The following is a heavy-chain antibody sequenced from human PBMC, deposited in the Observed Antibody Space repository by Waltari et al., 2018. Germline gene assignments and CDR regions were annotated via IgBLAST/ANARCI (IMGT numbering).Heavy chain of an antibody. CDR1: VGSFSGYY. V-gene: IGHV4-34*01. Sequence: QVQLQQWGAGLLKPSETLSLTCAVSVGSFSGYYWSWIRQPPGKGLEWIGEINHSGSTNYNPSLKSRVTISVDTSKNQFSLKLSSVTAADTAVYYCARKWGYSNYADVWGKGTTVTVSS. CDR3: ARKWGYSNYADV. CDR2: INHSGST. J-gene: IGHJ6*03. D-gene: IGHD4-4*01.